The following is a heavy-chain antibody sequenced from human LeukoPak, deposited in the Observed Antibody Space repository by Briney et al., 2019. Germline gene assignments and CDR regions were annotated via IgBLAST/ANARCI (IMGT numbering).Heavy chain of an antibody. Sequence: SETLSLTCTVSGGSISSSSYFWGWIRQPPGKGLEWIGSIYYSGSTYYNPSLKSPVTISGARSKNQFSLKLSSVTAADTAVYHCARHRSTIATRPIDYWGQGTLVTVSS. D-gene: IGHD6-6*01. V-gene: IGHV4-39*01. CDR1: GGSISSSSYF. CDR3: ARHRSTIATRPIDY. CDR2: IYYSGST. J-gene: IGHJ4*02.